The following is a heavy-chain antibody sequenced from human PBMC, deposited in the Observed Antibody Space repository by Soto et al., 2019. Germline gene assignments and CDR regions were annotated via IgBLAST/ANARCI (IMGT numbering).Heavy chain of an antibody. CDR1: GFTFDDYA. J-gene: IGHJ3*02. D-gene: IGHD6-25*01. Sequence: GGSLRLSCAASGFTFDDYAMHWVRQAPGKGLEWVSGISWNSGSIGYADSVKGRFTISRDNAKNSLYLQMNSLRAEDTALYYCAKDTATQRHFDAFDIWGQGTMVTVSS. CDR3: AKDTATQRHFDAFDI. V-gene: IGHV3-9*01. CDR2: ISWNSGSI.